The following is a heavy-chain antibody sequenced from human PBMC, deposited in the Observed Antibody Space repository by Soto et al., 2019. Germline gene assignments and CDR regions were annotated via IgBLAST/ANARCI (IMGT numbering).Heavy chain of an antibody. CDR2: IYPGDSDT. Sequence: PGESLKISCNGSGYSFTIYWIGLVLQMPGKGLDWMWIIYPGDSDTRYSPSFQGQVTISADKSISTAYLQWSSLKASDTAMYYCARHESGCSSTSCYYSYYYYYGMDVWGQGTTVTVSS. CDR3: ARHESGCSSTSCYYSYYYYYGMDV. D-gene: IGHD2-2*01. J-gene: IGHJ6*02. V-gene: IGHV5-51*01. CDR1: GYSFTIYW.